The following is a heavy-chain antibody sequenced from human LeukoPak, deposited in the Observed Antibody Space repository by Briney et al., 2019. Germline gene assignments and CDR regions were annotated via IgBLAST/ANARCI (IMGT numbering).Heavy chain of an antibody. D-gene: IGHD3-22*01. CDR1: GFNFSAYG. Sequence: PGGSLRLSCATSGFNFSAYGVHWVRQAPGKGLEWAAFIRNDGDDKFYGDSVKGRFSISRDNSKNMLYLQMNSLRPDDTAVYYCTKQYYYDSSGYIDYWGQGTLVTVSS. CDR3: TKQYYYDSSGYIDY. CDR2: IRNDGDDK. V-gene: IGHV3-30*02. J-gene: IGHJ4*02.